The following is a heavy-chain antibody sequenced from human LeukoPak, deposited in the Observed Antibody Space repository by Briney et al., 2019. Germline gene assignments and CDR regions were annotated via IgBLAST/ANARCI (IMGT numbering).Heavy chain of an antibody. CDR3: ARSSSWYNYFDY. CDR2: INHSGST. V-gene: IGHV4-34*01. CDR1: NGSFNTYY. D-gene: IGHD6-13*01. Sequence: SETLSLTCAVYNGSFNTYYWSWIRQPPGKGLEWIGEINHSGSTNYNPSLKSRVTISVDTSQNQFSLELSSVTAADTAVYYCARSSSWYNYFDYWGQGTLVTVSS. J-gene: IGHJ4*02.